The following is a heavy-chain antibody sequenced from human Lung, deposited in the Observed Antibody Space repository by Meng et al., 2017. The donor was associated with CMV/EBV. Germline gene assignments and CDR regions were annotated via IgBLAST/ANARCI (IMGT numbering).Heavy chain of an antibody. D-gene: IGHD2-15*01. CDR2: ICSGGSST. CDR3: AKDSLKYECSGGSCYLDAFDI. CDR1: GFTFSGYA. Sequence: GESLKISCAASGFTFSGYAMSWIRQAPGKGLEWVSVICSGGSSTYYADSVKGRFTISRDNSKNTLYLQMNSLRAEDTAVYYCAKDSLKYECSGGSCYLDAFDIWGKGXTVTVSS. J-gene: IGHJ3*02. V-gene: IGHV3-23*03.